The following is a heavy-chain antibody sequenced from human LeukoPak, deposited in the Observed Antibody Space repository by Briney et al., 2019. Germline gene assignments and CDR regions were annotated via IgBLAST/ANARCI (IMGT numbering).Heavy chain of an antibody. CDR1: GFTFSGYG. V-gene: IGHV3-33*01. CDR3: ARDHGQRTRRGAFDI. CDR2: IWYDGSNK. J-gene: IGHJ3*02. D-gene: IGHD3-10*01. Sequence: GGSLRLSCAASGFTFSGYGMHWVRQAPGKGLEWVAVIWYDGSNKYYADSVKGRFTISRDNSKNTLYLQMNSLRAEDTAVYYCARDHGQRTRRGAFDIWGQGTMVTVSS.